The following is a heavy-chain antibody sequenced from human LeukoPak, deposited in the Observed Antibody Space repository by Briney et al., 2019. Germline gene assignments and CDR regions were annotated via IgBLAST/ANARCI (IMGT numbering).Heavy chain of an antibody. D-gene: IGHD5-24*01. CDR3: ARHGRDGYNYGPVVYH. CDR2: MYYRGST. CDR1: RGSIISSSYY. V-gene: IGHV4-39*01. Sequence: SETLSLTCTVSRGSIISSSYYWGWIRHSPGKGLEWIGSMYYRGSTYYNPSLKSRVTLSVDTPKNQFSLKLSSVTAADTAVYYCARHGRDGYNYGPVVYHWGQGTLVTVSS. J-gene: IGHJ5*02.